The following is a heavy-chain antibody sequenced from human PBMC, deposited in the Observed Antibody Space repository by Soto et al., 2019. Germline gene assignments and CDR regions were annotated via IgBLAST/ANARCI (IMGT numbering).Heavy chain of an antibody. D-gene: IGHD3-9*01. CDR1: GFTFNIYA. CDR2: IGSTGTTT. J-gene: IGHJ3*01. CDR3: ATAARYDDFDV. V-gene: IGHV3-23*01. Sequence: QLLGSGGGLVQPGGSLRLSCEASGFTFNIYAMTWVRQAPGKGLEWVSNIGSTGTTTYYADSVKGRFAISRDNSKSTLYLQMNSLRAEDTAVYYCATAARYDDFDVWGQGTMVTVSS.